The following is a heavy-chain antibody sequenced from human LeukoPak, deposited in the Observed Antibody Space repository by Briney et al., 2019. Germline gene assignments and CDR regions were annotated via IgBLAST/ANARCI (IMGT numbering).Heavy chain of an antibody. CDR2: IYHTGST. CDR1: GASITRHY. CDR3: ARRGRNSSGWQDYL. D-gene: IGHD6-25*01. J-gene: IGHJ4*02. Sequence: SETLSLTCTVSGASITRHYWSWIRQPPGKGLEWIANIYHTGSTNYNPSLSSRVTISIDTAKNQFSLKLTSVTAADTAVYYCARRGRNSSGWQDYLWGQGTLVTVSS. V-gene: IGHV4-59*11.